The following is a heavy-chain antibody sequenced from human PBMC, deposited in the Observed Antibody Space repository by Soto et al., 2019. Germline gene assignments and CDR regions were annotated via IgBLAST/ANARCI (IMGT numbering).Heavy chain of an antibody. J-gene: IGHJ5*01. CDR3: VRESAASGPNWFDS. CDR2: IYHSGSN. V-gene: IGHV4-30-2*01. Sequence: ILSLTCSVAGGSVTTGRASWIWNRPTRGKGLEWIAYIYHSGSNYYNPSLRSRVTISVDRSENQFSLKLSSVTAADTAVDYCVRESAASGPNWFDSWGPGTLVTFSS. D-gene: IGHD6-13*01. CDR1: GGSVTTGRAS.